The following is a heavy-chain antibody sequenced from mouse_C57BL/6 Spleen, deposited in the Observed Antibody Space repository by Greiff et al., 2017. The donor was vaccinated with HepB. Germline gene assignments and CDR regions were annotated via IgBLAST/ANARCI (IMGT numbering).Heavy chain of an antibody. CDR2: IDPSDSYT. V-gene: IGHV1-69*01. CDR1: GYTFTSYW. D-gene: IGHD2-3*01. Sequence: QVQLQQSGAELVMPGASVKLSCKASGYTFTSYWMHWVKQRPGQGLEWIGEIDPSDSYTNYNQKFKGKSTLTVDKSSSTAYMQLSSLTSEDSAVYYCARRGDGYPGMDYWGQGTSVTVSS. J-gene: IGHJ4*01. CDR3: ARRGDGYPGMDY.